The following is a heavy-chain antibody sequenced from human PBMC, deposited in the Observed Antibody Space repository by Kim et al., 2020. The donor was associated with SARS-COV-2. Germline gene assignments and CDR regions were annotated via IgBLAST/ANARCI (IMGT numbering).Heavy chain of an antibody. V-gene: IGHV4-59*13. D-gene: IGHD1-7*01. CDR2: IYYSGST. CDR3: ARVRVWNSAPSKRNYYYYGMDV. J-gene: IGHJ6*02. CDR1: GGSISSYY. Sequence: SETLSLTCTVSGGSISSYYWSWIRQPPGKGLEWIGYIYYSGSTNYNPSLKSRVTISVDTSKNQFSLKLSSVTAADTAVYYCARVRVWNSAPSKRNYYYYGMDVWGQGTTVTVSS.